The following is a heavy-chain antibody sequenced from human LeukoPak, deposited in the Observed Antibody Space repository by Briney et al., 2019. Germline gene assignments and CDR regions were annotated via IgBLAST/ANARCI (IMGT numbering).Heavy chain of an antibody. V-gene: IGHV4-39*06. CDR1: GGSISSSTYY. J-gene: IGHJ3*02. CDR3: AREGSSYDSSTNDAFDI. D-gene: IGHD3-22*01. CDR2: IYYSGST. Sequence: SETLSLTCTVSGGSISSSTYYWGWIRQPPGKGLEWIGSIYYSGSTYYNPSLKSRVTISVDTSKNQFPLKLSSVTAADTAVYYCAREGSSYDSSTNDAFDIWGQGTMVTVSS.